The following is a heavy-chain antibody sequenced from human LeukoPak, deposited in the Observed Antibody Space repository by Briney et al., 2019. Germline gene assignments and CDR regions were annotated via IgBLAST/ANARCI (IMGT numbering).Heavy chain of an antibody. V-gene: IGHV3-7*01. CDR1: GFTFSSYW. CDR3: ARVYYDSSGST. CDR2: IKQDGSET. Sequence: GGSLRLSCAAPGFTFSSYWMSWVRQAPGKGLEWVANIKQDGSETYYVDSVRGRFTISRDNAKNSLYLQMNSLRAEDTAVYYCARVYYDSSGSTWGQGTLVTVSS. D-gene: IGHD3-22*01. J-gene: IGHJ5*02.